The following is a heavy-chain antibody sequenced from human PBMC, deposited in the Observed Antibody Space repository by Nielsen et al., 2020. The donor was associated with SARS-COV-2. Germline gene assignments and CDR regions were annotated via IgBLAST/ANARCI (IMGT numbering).Heavy chain of an antibody. CDR2: ISYDGSNK. Sequence: GGSLRLSCAASGFTFSSYGMHWVRQAPGKGLEWVAVISYDGSNKYYADSVKGRFTISRDNSKNTLYLQMNSLRAEDTAVYYCARDQPTFYYYGSGSYRALGGMDVWGQGTTVTVSS. CDR3: ARDQPTFYYYGSGSYRALGGMDV. V-gene: IGHV3-30*03. D-gene: IGHD3-10*01. J-gene: IGHJ6*02. CDR1: GFTFSSYG.